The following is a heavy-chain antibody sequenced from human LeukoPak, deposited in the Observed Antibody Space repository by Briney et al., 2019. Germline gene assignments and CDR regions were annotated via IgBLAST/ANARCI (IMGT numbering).Heavy chain of an antibody. D-gene: IGHD5/OR15-5a*01. Sequence: GGSLRLSCAPSGFXFSSYGIHWVRQAPGKGLEWVAVISYEGGDKYYADSVRGRFTIYRDNCKNKLPVQMNILRAEDRAVYYCSKDLVSTLYYRMDVWGQGGKVTVS. V-gene: IGHV3-30*18. CDR2: ISYEGGDK. CDR1: GFXFSSYG. J-gene: IGHJ6*01. CDR3: SKDLVSTLYYRMDV.